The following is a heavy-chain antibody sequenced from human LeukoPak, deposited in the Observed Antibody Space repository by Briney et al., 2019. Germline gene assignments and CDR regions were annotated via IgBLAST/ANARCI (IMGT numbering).Heavy chain of an antibody. V-gene: IGHV3-23*01. CDR3: ANAPPVAVDYYYGMDV. CDR1: GFTFSSYA. J-gene: IGHJ6*02. Sequence: GGSLRLSCAASGFTFSSYAMSWVRQAPGKGLEWVSGISGSGGSTYYADSVKGRFTISRDNSKNTLYLQMNSLRAEDTAVYYCANAPPVAVDYYYGMDVWGQGTTVTVSS. D-gene: IGHD6-19*01. CDR2: ISGSGGST.